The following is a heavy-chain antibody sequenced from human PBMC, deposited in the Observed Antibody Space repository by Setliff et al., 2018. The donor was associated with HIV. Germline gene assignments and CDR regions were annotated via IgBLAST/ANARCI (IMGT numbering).Heavy chain of an antibody. D-gene: IGHD3-9*01. J-gene: IGHJ4*02. Sequence: PSETLSLTCTVSGDSVSGYYWTWIRQPPGKGLEWIGDIYYTGSTNFNASLKSRVTISLDTPKNQSSLKVSSVSAADTAIYYCARGNPDFDILTGYWSHFFDYWGQGTPVTVSS. CDR1: GDSVSGYY. CDR2: IYYTGST. CDR3: ARGNPDFDILTGYWSHFFDY. V-gene: IGHV4-59*02.